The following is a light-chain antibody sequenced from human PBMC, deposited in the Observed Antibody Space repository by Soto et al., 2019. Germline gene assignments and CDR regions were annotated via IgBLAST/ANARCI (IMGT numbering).Light chain of an antibody. J-gene: IGKJ3*01. CDR3: QQRNRWPPIFT. CDR2: DVS. Sequence: EIVLTQSPATLSLSPGERATPSCRASQSVGNYLAWYQQKPGQAPRLLIYDVSNRATGIPARFSGSGSGTDFTLTISNLEPEDFAVYFCQQRNRWPPIFTFGPGTKVDF. CDR1: QSVGNY. V-gene: IGKV3-11*01.